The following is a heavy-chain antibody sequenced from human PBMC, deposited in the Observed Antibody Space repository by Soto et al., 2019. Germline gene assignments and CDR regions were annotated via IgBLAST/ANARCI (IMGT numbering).Heavy chain of an antibody. CDR2: ISGSGGST. Sequence: GGSLRLSCAASGFTFSSYAMSWVRQAPGKGLEWVSAISGSGGSTYYADSVKGRFTLSRDNSKNTLYLQMNSLRAEDTAVYYCAKEERAAGRGSRPGGSYDYWGQGTLVTVSS. V-gene: IGHV3-23*01. CDR1: GFTFSSYA. J-gene: IGHJ4*02. CDR3: AKEERAAGRGSRPGGSYDY. D-gene: IGHD6-13*01.